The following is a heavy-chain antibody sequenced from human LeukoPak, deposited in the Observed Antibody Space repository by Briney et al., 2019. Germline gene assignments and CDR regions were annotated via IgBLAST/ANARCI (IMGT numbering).Heavy chain of an antibody. Sequence: SVKVSCKASGGTFSSSSITWVRQAPGQGLEWMGGIIPIFGTADYAQKFQGRVTITTDESTSTAYMELSSLRSEDTAVYYCARFAEVGDTPPAAAFDIWGQGTMVTVSS. V-gene: IGHV1-69*05. J-gene: IGHJ3*02. CDR2: IIPIFGTA. CDR1: GGTFSSSS. CDR3: ARFAEVGDTPPAAAFDI. D-gene: IGHD4-17*01.